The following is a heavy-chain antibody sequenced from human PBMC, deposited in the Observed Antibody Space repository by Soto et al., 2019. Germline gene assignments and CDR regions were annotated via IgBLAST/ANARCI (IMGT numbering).Heavy chain of an antibody. Sequence: QITLKESGPTLVKPTQTLTLTCTFSGFSLSTSGVGVGWIRQPPGKALEWLALIYWDDDKRYSPSLKSRLTLTKDTSKNQVVLTMNNMDPVDTATYYCAHIQWLLQGGYYFDHWGQGTLVTVSS. CDR2: IYWDDDK. CDR1: GFSLSTSGVG. CDR3: AHIQWLLQGGYYFDH. V-gene: IGHV2-5*02. J-gene: IGHJ4*02. D-gene: IGHD5-18*01.